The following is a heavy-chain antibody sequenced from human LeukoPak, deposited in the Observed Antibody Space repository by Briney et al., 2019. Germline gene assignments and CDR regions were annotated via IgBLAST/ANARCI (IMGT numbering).Heavy chain of an antibody. CDR1: GFTFSSYA. Sequence: GGSLRLSCAASGFTFSSYAMSWVRQAPGKGLEWVGRIKSKTDGGTTDYAAPVKGRFTISRDDSKNTLYLQMNSLKTEDTAVYYCTTPRGYDFWSGYPRFFSVWGQGTLVTVSS. D-gene: IGHD3-3*01. CDR2: IKSKTDGGTT. J-gene: IGHJ4*02. CDR3: TTPRGYDFWSGYPRFFSV. V-gene: IGHV3-15*01.